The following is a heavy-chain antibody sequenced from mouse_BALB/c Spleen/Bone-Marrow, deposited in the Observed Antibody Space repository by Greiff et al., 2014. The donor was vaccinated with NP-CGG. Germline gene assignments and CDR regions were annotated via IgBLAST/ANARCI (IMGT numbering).Heavy chain of an antibody. D-gene: IGHD2-1*01. V-gene: IGHV3-1*02. Sequence: VQLKQSGPDLVKPSQSLSLTCTVPGYSITSGYSWHWIRHFPGNKLEWMGYIHYSGTTNYNPSLKSRISITRDTSKNQFFLQLNSVTTEDTATYYCARRNGNYYFDYWGQGTTLTVSS. J-gene: IGHJ2*01. CDR3: ARRNGNYYFDY. CDR2: IHYSGTT. CDR1: GYSITSGYS.